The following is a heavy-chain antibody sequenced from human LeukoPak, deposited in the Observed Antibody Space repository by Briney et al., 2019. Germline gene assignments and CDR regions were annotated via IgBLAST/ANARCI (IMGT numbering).Heavy chain of an antibody. J-gene: IGHJ4*02. CDR3: AKDTGYYYDSSNYWV. CDR1: GFTFSRFW. CDR2: INQDESEK. V-gene: IGHV3-7*03. Sequence: PGGSLRLSCAVSGFTFSRFWMSWVRQAPGKGLEWVAHINQDESEKYYVDSVKGRFTISRDNAKNSLYLQMNSLRAEDTALYYCAKDTGYYYDSSNYWVWGQGTLVTVSS. D-gene: IGHD3-22*01.